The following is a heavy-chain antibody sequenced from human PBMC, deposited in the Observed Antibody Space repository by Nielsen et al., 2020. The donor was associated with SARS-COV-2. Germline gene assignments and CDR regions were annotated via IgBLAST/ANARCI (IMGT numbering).Heavy chain of an antibody. CDR3: ARDWSRAFDV. V-gene: IGHV3-7*01. CDR1: GFTFSRYG. Sequence: GGSLRLSCAASGFTFSRYGMHWVRQVPGKGLEWVADIKSYGSEKFYVDPVKGRFTISRDNAKNSMSLQMNSLRVEDTAVYYCARDWSRAFDVWGQGTMVTVS. CDR2: IKSYGSEK. J-gene: IGHJ3*01.